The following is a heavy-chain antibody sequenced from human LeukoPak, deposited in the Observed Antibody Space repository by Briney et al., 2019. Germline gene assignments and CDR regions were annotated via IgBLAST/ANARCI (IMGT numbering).Heavy chain of an antibody. CDR3: ARVGDGSDYFGMDA. J-gene: IGHJ6*02. CDR2: IFGIGGKK. D-gene: IGHD3-16*01. CDR1: GFTFSGHS. V-gene: IGHV3-23*01. Sequence: GGSLRLSCAASGFTFSGHSMTWVRQTPGKGLEWVSGIFGIGGKKYYADSLKGRFTISRDNSKSTLYLQMDSVRAVDTAVNYCARVGDGSDYFGMDAWGQGSTVSVSS.